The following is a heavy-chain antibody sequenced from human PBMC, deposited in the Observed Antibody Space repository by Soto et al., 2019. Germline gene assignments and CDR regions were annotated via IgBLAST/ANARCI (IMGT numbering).Heavy chain of an antibody. V-gene: IGHV3-74*01. CDR2: MNSDGSRS. Sequence: GGSLRLSCAASGFTFSTYWMHWVRQAPGKGLVWVSRMNSDGSRSDYADSVKGRFTISRENAKNSLYLQMNSLRAGDTAVYYCARGTYSSSYYYYYGMDVWGQGTTVTVSS. CDR3: ARGTYSSSYYYYYGMDV. J-gene: IGHJ6*02. D-gene: IGHD6-6*01. CDR1: GFTFSTYW.